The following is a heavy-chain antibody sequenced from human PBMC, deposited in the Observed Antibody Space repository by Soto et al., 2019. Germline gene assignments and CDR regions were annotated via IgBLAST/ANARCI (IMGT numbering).Heavy chain of an antibody. CDR2: INPNSGGT. Sequence: RASVKVSCKASGYTFTGYYMHWVRQAPGQGLEWMGGINPNSGGTNYAQKFQGWVTMTRDKSISTAYMELSRLRSEDTAVYYCAREVTAYYFDYWGQGPLVTVSS. J-gene: IGHJ4*02. D-gene: IGHD2-15*01. CDR1: GYTFTGYY. V-gene: IGHV1-2*04. CDR3: AREVTAYYFDY.